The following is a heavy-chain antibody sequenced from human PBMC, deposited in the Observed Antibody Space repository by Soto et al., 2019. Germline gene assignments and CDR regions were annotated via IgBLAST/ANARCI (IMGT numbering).Heavy chain of an antibody. CDR3: ARDLAIVVVVAAPTIDY. D-gene: IGHD2-15*01. Sequence: GASVKVSCKASGYTFTSYGISWVRQAPGQGLEWMGWISAYNGNTNYAQKLQGRVTMTTDTSTSTAYMELRSLRSDDTAVYYCARDLAIVVVVAAPTIDYWGQGTLVTVSS. CDR1: GYTFTSYG. CDR2: ISAYNGNT. J-gene: IGHJ4*02. V-gene: IGHV1-18*01.